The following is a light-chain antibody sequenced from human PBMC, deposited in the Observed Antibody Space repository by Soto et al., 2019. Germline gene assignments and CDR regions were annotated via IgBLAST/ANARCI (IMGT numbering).Light chain of an antibody. CDR2: DVS. Sequence: VLTQPASVSGSPGQSITISCTGTSSDDGGYNYVSWYQQHPGKAPKLMIYDVSNRPSGVSNRFSGSKSGNTASLTISGLQADDEADYYCSSYTSSSTVVFGGGTKVTVL. CDR1: SSDDGGYNY. J-gene: IGLJ2*01. V-gene: IGLV2-14*01. CDR3: SSYTSSSTVV.